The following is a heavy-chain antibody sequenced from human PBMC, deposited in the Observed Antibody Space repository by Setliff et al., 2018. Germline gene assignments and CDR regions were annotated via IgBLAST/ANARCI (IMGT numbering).Heavy chain of an antibody. Sequence: GASVKVSCKASGHTFTSYFMQWVRQAPGQGLEWMGWMNPNSGNTGYAQKFQGRVTMTRNTSISTAYMELSSLRSEDTAVYYCARGRERDYNFWSGYYTYYYYGMDVWGQGTTVTVS. CDR1: GHTFTSYF. CDR3: ARGRERDYNFWSGYYTYYYYGMDV. D-gene: IGHD3-3*01. V-gene: IGHV1-8*02. J-gene: IGHJ6*02. CDR2: MNPNSGNT.